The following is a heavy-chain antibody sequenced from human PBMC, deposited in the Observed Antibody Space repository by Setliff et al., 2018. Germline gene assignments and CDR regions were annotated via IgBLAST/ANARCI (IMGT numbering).Heavy chain of an antibody. CDR1: GYTFSTHS. CDR2: ISVYNGHT. Sequence: VASVKVSCKASGYTFSTHSITWVRQAPGQGPEWMGWISVYNGHTSYVQKFQGRVVTTTDISTNTAYMELRSLTSDDTAVYYCARRGPGGSLFFDYWGQGTLVTSPQ. D-gene: IGHD1-1*01. J-gene: IGHJ4*02. CDR3: ARRGPGGSLFFDY. V-gene: IGHV1-18*01.